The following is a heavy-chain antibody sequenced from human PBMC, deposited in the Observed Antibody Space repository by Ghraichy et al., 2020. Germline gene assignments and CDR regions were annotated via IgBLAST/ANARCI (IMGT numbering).Heavy chain of an antibody. CDR1: GGSFSGYY. Sequence: SETLSLTCAVYGGSFSGYYWSWIRQPPGKGLEWIGEINHSGSTNYNPSLKSRVTISVDTSKNQFSLKLSSVTAADTAVYYCARGLGEKQLVLNWFDPWGQGTLVTVSS. J-gene: IGHJ5*02. D-gene: IGHD6-13*01. CDR2: INHSGST. V-gene: IGHV4-34*01. CDR3: ARGLGEKQLVLNWFDP.